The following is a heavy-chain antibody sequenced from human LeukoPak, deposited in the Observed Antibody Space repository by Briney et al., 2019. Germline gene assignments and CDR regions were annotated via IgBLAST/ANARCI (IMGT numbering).Heavy chain of an antibody. Sequence: GGSLRLSCAASGFIFSSHGMHWVRQAPGKGLEWVAFIRYDGFTTYYTDSVKGRFTISKDNSKNALFLQMNSLRTDDTSVYYCVKALQYFDWSFDRWGQGNLVTVSS. V-gene: IGHV3-30*02. D-gene: IGHD3-9*01. CDR2: IRYDGFTT. CDR1: GFIFSSHG. CDR3: VKALQYFDWSFDR. J-gene: IGHJ5*02.